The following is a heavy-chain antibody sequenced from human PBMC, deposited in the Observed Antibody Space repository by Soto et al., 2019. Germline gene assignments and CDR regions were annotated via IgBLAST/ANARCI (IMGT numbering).Heavy chain of an antibody. V-gene: IGHV1-69*06. CDR2: IIPIFGTA. D-gene: IGHD1-1*01. Sequence: GASVKVSCKASGGTFSSYAISWVRQAPGQGLEWMGGIIPIFGTANYAQKCQGRVTITADKSTSTAYMELSSLRSEDTAVYYCASLGGNAISGWFDPWGQGTLVTVSS. CDR1: GGTFSSYA. CDR3: ASLGGNAISGWFDP. J-gene: IGHJ5*02.